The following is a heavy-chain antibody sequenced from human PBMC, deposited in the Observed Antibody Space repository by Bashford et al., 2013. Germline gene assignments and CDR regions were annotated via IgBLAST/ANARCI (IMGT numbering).Heavy chain of an antibody. D-gene: IGHD3-3*01. CDR2: NLLYWEAP. CDR1: GASISISRYF. CDR3: SRAPRSAKPHGAGDYFDY. V-gene: IGHV4-39*01. J-gene: IGHJ4*01. Sequence: SETLSLTCTVSGASISISRYFWGWVRQPPGKGREWIGNNLLYWEAPTYNPSLKSRVSMFVDTSKNQFSLLLSSVTAADTAVYFCSRAPRSAKPHGAGDYFDYWGRGTRRSPSPQ.